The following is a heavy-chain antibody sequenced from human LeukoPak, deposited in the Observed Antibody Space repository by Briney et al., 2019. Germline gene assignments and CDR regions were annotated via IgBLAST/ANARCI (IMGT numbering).Heavy chain of an antibody. Sequence: GGSLRLSCAASGFTFSDYYMSWVRQAPGKGLEWVANIKQDGSEKYYVDSVKGRFTISRDNAKNSLYLQMNSLRAEDTAVYYCARDLSGYDPFDYWGQGTLVTVSS. J-gene: IGHJ4*02. V-gene: IGHV3-7*01. CDR1: GFTFSDYY. D-gene: IGHD5-12*01. CDR3: ARDLSGYDPFDY. CDR2: IKQDGSEK.